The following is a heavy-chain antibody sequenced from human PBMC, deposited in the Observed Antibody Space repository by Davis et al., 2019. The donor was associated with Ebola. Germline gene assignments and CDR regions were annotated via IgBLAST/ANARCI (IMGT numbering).Heavy chain of an antibody. J-gene: IGHJ5*02. CDR2: INPNNGDT. V-gene: IGHV1-2*02. CDR3: ARDLTGITCCS. CDR1: GYTFTDSY. Sequence: ASVKVSCKASGYTFTDSYIHWVRQAPGQGLEYMGWINPNNGDTYYAPKFRGRVTLTRDTSISTAFMELSGLTSDDTADYYCARDLTGITCCSWGQGTLVTVSS. D-gene: IGHD2-2*01.